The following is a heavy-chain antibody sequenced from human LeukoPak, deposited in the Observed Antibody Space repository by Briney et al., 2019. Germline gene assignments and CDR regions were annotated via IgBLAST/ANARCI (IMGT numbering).Heavy chain of an antibody. CDR2: ISSSSSYI. J-gene: IGHJ3*02. D-gene: IGHD3-22*01. V-gene: IGHV3-21*01. CDR1: GFTFSSYS. Sequence: GSLRLSCAASGFTFSSYSMNWVRQAPGKGLEWVSSISSSSSYIYYADSVKGRFTISRDNSKNTLYLQMNSLRAEDTAVYYCAKKKWAYYYDSSGYSDAFDIWGQGTMVTVSS. CDR3: AKKKWAYYYDSSGYSDAFDI.